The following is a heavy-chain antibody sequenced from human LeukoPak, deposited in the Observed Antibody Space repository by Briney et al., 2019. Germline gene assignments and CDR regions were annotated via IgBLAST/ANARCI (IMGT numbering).Heavy chain of an antibody. J-gene: IGHJ6*03. CDR3: AKGSMVRGVIYYMDV. CDR1: GFTFSSYA. D-gene: IGHD3-10*01. V-gene: IGHV3-23*01. CDR2: ISGSGGST. Sequence: GGSLRLSCAASGFTFSSYAMHWVRQAPGKGLEWVSAISGSGGSTYYADSVKGRFTISRDNSKNTLYLQMNSLRAEDTAVYYCAKGSMVRGVIYYMDVWGKGTTVTISS.